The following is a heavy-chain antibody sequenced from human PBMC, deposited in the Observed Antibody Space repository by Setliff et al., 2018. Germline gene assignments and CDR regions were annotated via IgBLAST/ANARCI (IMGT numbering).Heavy chain of an antibody. D-gene: IGHD6-19*01. CDR1: GGSISSYY. J-gene: IGHJ6*03. Sequence: KTSETLSLTCTVSGGSISSYYWSWIRQPAGKGLEWIGRIYTSGSTNYNPSLRSRVTISVDTSKNQFSLKLSSVTAADTAVYYCARAISGWYSAFYYYMDVWGKGTTVTVSS. CDR2: IYTSGST. V-gene: IGHV4-4*07. CDR3: ARAISGWYSAFYYYMDV.